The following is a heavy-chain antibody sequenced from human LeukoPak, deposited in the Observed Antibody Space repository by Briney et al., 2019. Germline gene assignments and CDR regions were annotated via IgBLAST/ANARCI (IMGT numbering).Heavy chain of an antibody. CDR2: IYHSGST. J-gene: IGHJ2*01. CDR3: AREYIVVVPAAKEGYFDL. CDR1: GVSISSGGYP. D-gene: IGHD2-2*01. Sequence: PSQTLSLTCAVSGVSISSGGYPWSWIRQPPGKGLEWIGYIYHSGSTYYNPSLKSRVTISVDRSKNQFSLKLSPVTAADTAVYYCAREYIVVVPAAKEGYFDLWGRGTLVTVSS. V-gene: IGHV4-30-2*01.